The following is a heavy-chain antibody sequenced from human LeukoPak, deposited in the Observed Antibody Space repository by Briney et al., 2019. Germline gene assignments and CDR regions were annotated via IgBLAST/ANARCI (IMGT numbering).Heavy chain of an antibody. V-gene: IGHV4-39*01. J-gene: IGHJ5*02. CDR3: ARVRAQQLVKGGWFDP. Sequence: SETLSLTCTVSGGSISGSTYFWGWIRQSPGKGLEWIGSIYYSGSTYYNPSLKSRVTISVDTSKNQFSLKLSSVTAADTAVYYCARVRAQQLVKGGWFDPWGQGTLVTVSS. CDR2: IYYSGST. CDR1: GGSISGSTYF. D-gene: IGHD6-13*01.